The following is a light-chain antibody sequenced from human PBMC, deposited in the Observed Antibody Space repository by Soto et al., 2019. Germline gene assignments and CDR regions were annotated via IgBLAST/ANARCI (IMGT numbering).Light chain of an antibody. Sequence: EIVLTQSPGTVSLSPGDRATLSCRASQSVYRNFLAWYQQNPGQAPRLLISGASSRATGIPDRFSGSGSGTDFTLTISRLEPEEFAVYFCHQYGSSRYSFGQGTKLEIK. J-gene: IGKJ2*03. V-gene: IGKV3-20*01. CDR2: GAS. CDR1: QSVYRNF. CDR3: HQYGSSRYS.